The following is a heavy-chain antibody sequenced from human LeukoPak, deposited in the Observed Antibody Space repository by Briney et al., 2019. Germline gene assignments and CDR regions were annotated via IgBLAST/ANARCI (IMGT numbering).Heavy chain of an antibody. CDR2: IHPNSGDT. V-gene: IGHV1-2*02. Sequence: ASVKVSCKASGYTFIGYYMHWVRQAPGQGLEWTGWIHPNSGDTNYAQSFQGRGTMTRDTSISTAYMELSRLRSNDTAVYYCAIHTGTNSFFDFWGQGTLVTVSS. D-gene: IGHD4-17*01. CDR3: AIHTGTNSFFDF. J-gene: IGHJ4*02. CDR1: GYTFIGYY.